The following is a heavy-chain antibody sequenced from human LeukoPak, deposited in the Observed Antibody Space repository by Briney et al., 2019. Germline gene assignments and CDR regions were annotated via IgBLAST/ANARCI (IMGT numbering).Heavy chain of an antibody. Sequence: ASVKVSCKASGYTFTSYDINWVRLATGQGLEWMGWMNPNRGNTGYAQKFQGRVTMTRNTSISTAYMELSSLRSEDTAVYYCARTLGDCSSTSCYWYNWFDPWGQGALVTVSS. D-gene: IGHD2-2*01. J-gene: IGHJ5*02. CDR3: ARTLGDCSSTSCYWYNWFDP. CDR2: MNPNRGNT. CDR1: GYTFTSYD. V-gene: IGHV1-8*01.